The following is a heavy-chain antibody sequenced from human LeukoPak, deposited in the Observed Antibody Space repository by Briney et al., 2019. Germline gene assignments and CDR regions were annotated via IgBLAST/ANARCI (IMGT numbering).Heavy chain of an antibody. J-gene: IGHJ4*02. CDR3: AKDLGGSEMATLDY. CDR1: GFTFSSYN. V-gene: IGHV3-48*01. CDR2: ISSSTGTI. Sequence: GGSLRLSCAASGFTFSSYNMNWVRQAPGKGLEWVSYISSSTGTIYYADSVKGRFTISRDNAKNSLYLQMNSLRAEDTAVYYCAKDLGGSEMATLDYWGQGTLVTVSS. D-gene: IGHD5-24*01.